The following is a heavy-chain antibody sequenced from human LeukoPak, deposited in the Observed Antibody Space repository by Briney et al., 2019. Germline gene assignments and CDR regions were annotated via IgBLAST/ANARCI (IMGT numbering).Heavy chain of an antibody. J-gene: IGHJ1*01. CDR3: ARVDYDSSGYDNTPEYFQH. CDR2: INPSGGST. V-gene: IGHV1-46*01. Sequence: ASVKVSCKASGYTFTSYYMHWVRQAPGQGLEWMGIINPSGGSTSYAQKFQGRVTMTRDTSTSTVYMVLSSLRSEDTAVYYCARVDYDSSGYDNTPEYFQHWGQGTLVTVSS. D-gene: IGHD3-22*01. CDR1: GYTFTSYY.